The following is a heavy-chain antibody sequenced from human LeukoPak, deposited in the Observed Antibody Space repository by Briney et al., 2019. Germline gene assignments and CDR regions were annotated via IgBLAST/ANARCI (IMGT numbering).Heavy chain of an antibody. CDR1: GGSNSSYY. Sequence: SETLSLTCTVSGGSNSSYYWSWIRQPPGKGLEWIGYIYTSGSTNYNPSLKSRVTISVDTSKNQFSLKLSSVTAADTAVYYCARRLAAAGLNWFDPWGQGTLVTVSS. J-gene: IGHJ5*02. CDR3: ARRLAAAGLNWFDP. D-gene: IGHD6-13*01. CDR2: IYTSGST. V-gene: IGHV4-4*09.